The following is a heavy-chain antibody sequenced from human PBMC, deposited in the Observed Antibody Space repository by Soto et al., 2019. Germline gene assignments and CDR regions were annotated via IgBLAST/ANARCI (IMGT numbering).Heavy chain of an antibody. CDR2: IYYSGST. J-gene: IGHJ5*02. CDR3: ARSEGRYSSSSGFDP. V-gene: IGHV4-59*01. D-gene: IGHD6-6*01. Sequence: SETLSLTCTVSGGSISSYYWSWIRQPPGKGLEWIGYIYYSGSTNYNPSLKSRVTISVDTSKNQFSLKLSSVTAADTAVYYCARSEGRYSSSSGFDPWGHGTLATVSS. CDR1: GGSISSYY.